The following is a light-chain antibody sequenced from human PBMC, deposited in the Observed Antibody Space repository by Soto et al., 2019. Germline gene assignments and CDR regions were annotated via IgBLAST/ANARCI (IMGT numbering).Light chain of an antibody. CDR1: STDVGNYNL. CDR3: CSYAGGSTWV. Sequence: QSVLTQPASVCGSTRQSITISCTGTSTDVGNYNLVSWYQQYPGKAPKLMIYEVTKRPSGVSHRFSGSKSGNTASLTISGLQAEDEAVYHCCSYAGGSTWVFGGGTKLTVL. V-gene: IGLV2-23*02. J-gene: IGLJ3*02. CDR2: EVT.